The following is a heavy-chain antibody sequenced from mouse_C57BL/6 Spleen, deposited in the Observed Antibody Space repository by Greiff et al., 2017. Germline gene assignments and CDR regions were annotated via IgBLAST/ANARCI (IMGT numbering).Heavy chain of an antibody. CDR3: ARDVRLRRGYFDY. D-gene: IGHD2-4*01. CDR2: ISDGGSYT. Sequence: EVKVEESGGGLVKPGGSLKLSCAASGFTFSSYAMSWVRQTPEKRLEWVATISDGGSYTYYPDNVKGRFTISRDNAKNNLYLQMSHLKSEDTAMYYCARDVRLRRGYFDYWGQGTTLTVSS. J-gene: IGHJ2*01. CDR1: GFTFSSYA. V-gene: IGHV5-4*01.